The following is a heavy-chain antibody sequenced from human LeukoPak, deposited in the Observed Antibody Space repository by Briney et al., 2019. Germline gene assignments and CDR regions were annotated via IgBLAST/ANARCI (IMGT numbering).Heavy chain of an antibody. V-gene: IGHV3-33*01. J-gene: IGHJ4*02. Sequence: SGGSLRLSCAASGFTFSNYGMHWARQAPGKGLEWVAGIWYDGGYKYYADSVKGRFTISRDNSKNTLSLQMDSLRAEDTAVYYCARNYYDSSGYQESTFNYWGQGTLVTVSS. D-gene: IGHD3-22*01. CDR3: ARNYYDSSGYQESTFNY. CDR2: IWYDGGYK. CDR1: GFTFSNYG.